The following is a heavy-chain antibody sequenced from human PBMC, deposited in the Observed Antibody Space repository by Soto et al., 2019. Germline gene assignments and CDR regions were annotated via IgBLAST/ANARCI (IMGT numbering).Heavy chain of an antibody. J-gene: IGHJ5*02. D-gene: IGHD3-10*01. V-gene: IGHV3-23*01. Sequence: EVQLLESGGDLVQPGGSLRLSCAASGVAFSNYDMNWVRQAPGKGLECVSSISHIGISRYYADSVKGRFTISRDNAKNTLYLQMNSLRVEDTAVYYCAKGSWIHHGSEGGNWLDPWGQGTLVTVSS. CDR3: AKGSWIHHGSEGGNWLDP. CDR2: ISHIGISR. CDR1: GVAFSNYD.